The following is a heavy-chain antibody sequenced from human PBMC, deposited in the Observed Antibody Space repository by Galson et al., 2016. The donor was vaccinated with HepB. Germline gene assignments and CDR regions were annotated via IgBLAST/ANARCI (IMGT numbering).Heavy chain of an antibody. CDR2: LYRGGYT. J-gene: IGHJ5*01. CDR1: DFSVSVSY. Sequence: SLRLSCAVSDFSVSVSYVSWVRQAPGKGLERVSVLYRGGYTNYADSVKGRFTISRDNSKNTLYLQMNSLRADDTAVYYCARLGANPSCLGGSCYRWFDSWGQGIMVTVSS. D-gene: IGHD2-15*01. CDR3: ARLGANPSCLGGSCYRWFDS. V-gene: IGHV3-53*01.